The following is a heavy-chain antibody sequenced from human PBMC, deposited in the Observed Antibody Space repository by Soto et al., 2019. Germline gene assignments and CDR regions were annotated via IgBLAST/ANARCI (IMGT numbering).Heavy chain of an antibody. CDR3: VRTSLVVAAATREDY. V-gene: IGHV3-74*01. Sequence: EVQLVESGGGLVHPGGSLRLSCAASGFTFSSYWMHWVRQAPGKGLVWVSRINSDGSSTSYAGSVKGRFTISRDNAKNTLYLQMNSLRAEDTAVYYCVRTSLVVAAATREDYWGQGTLVTVSS. CDR2: INSDGSST. CDR1: GFTFSSYW. D-gene: IGHD2-15*01. J-gene: IGHJ4*02.